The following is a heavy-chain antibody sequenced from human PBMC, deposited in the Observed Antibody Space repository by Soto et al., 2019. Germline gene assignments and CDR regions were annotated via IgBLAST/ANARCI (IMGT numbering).Heavy chain of an antibody. J-gene: IGHJ4*02. CDR1: GFTFSSYW. V-gene: IGHV3-74*01. D-gene: IGHD2-15*01. Sequence: EVQLVESGGGLVKPGGSLRLSCAASGFTFSSYWMHWVRQAPGKGLVWVSRINSDGRSTSYADSVKGRFTISRDNAKNTVYMQMNSLRVEDTAVYYCVRTSLVVAAATREDYWGQGTLVTVSS. CDR3: VRTSLVVAAATREDY. CDR2: INSDGRST.